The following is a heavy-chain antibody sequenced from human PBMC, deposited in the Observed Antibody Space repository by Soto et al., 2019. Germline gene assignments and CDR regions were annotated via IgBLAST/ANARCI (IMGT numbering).Heavy chain of an antibody. CDR3: AKDGGGTMVPLHYYMDV. D-gene: IGHD3-10*01. Sequence: PGGSLRLSCAASGFTFSSYAMSWVRQAPGKGLEWVSAISGSGGSTYYADSVKGRFTISRDNSKNTLYLQMNSLRAEDTAVYYCAKDGGGTMVPLHYYMDVWGKGTTVTVSS. CDR2: ISGSGGST. V-gene: IGHV3-23*01. CDR1: GFTFSSYA. J-gene: IGHJ6*03.